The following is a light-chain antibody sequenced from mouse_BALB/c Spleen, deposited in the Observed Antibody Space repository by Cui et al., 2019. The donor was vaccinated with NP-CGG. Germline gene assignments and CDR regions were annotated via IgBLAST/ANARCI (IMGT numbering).Light chain of an antibody. Sequence: QAVVPQESVLTTSPGETVIFTCRSSTGAVTTSNYANWVQEKPDHLFTGLIGGTNNRAPGVPARFSGSLIGDKAALTITGAQTEDDAIYFCALWYSNHWVFGGGTKLTVL. J-gene: IGLJ1*01. CDR3: ALWYSNHWV. V-gene: IGLV1*01. CDR2: GTN. CDR1: TGAVTTSNY.